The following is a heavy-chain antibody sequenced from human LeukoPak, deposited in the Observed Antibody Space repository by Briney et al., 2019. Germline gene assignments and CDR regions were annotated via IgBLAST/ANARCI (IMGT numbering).Heavy chain of an antibody. CDR2: INTDGNST. Sequence: GGSLRLSCAASGFTFSSYWMHWVRQAPGKGLVWVSRINTDGNSTSYADSVKGRFTISRDNSKNTLYLQMNSLRAEDTAVYYCASMDGGLVYYYGMDVWGQGTTVTVSS. J-gene: IGHJ6*02. CDR3: ASMDGGLVYYYGMDV. V-gene: IGHV3-74*01. D-gene: IGHD3/OR15-3a*01. CDR1: GFTFSSYW.